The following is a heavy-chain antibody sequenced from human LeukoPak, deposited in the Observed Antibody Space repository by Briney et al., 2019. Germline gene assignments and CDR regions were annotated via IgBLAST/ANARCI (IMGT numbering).Heavy chain of an antibody. V-gene: IGHV3-48*01. Sequence: QPGGSLRLSCAASGFTFSSYSMNWVRQAPGKGLEWVSYISSSSSTIYYADSVKGRFTISRDNAKNSLYLQMNSLRAEDTAVYYCARWVTEPADALDIWGQGTMVTVSS. CDR1: GFTFSSYS. J-gene: IGHJ3*02. D-gene: IGHD4-23*01. CDR3: ARWVTEPADALDI. CDR2: ISSSSSTI.